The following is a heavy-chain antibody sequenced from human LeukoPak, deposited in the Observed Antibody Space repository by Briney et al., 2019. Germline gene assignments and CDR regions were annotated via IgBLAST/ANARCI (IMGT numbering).Heavy chain of an antibody. V-gene: IGHV4-4*07. CDR1: GGSFSNYY. Sequence: SETLSLTCTVSGGSFSNYYWSWIRQPAGKGLEWIGRIYTSGSTNYNPSVKSRVTMSVDTSNNQFSLKLTSVTAADTAVYYCARQPPQYYGMDVWGQGTTVTASS. CDR3: ARQPPQYYGMDV. J-gene: IGHJ6*02. D-gene: IGHD1-14*01. CDR2: IYTSGST.